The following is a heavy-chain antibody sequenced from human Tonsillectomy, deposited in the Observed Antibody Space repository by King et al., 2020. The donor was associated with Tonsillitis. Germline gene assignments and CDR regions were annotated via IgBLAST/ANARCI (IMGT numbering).Heavy chain of an antibody. CDR2: IYFSGTT. CDR1: GGSVSNGSYY. V-gene: IGHV4-61*01. Sequence: QLQESGPGLVKPSETLSLTCTVFGGSVSNGSYYWSWIRQPPGKGLEWIGYIYFSGTTNYNPSLKSRVTISVDTSKNQFSLKLSSVTAADTAVYYCATTLGVGTPVAYHYYGMDVWGQGTTVTVSS. CDR3: ATTLGVGTPVAYHYYGMDV. J-gene: IGHJ6*02. D-gene: IGHD3-3*01.